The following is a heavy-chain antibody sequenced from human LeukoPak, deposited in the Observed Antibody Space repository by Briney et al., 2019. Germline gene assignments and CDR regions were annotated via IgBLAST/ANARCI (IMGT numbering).Heavy chain of an antibody. CDR2: IKKDGSEK. CDR1: GFTSSSYW. D-gene: IGHD5-18*01. CDR3: ARVGYRYYYYGMDV. Sequence: GGSLRLSCAASGFTSSSYWMSWVRQAPGGGLEWVANIKKDGSEKYYVDSVKGRFTISRDNAKNSLYLQMNSLRAEDTAVYYCARVGYRYYYYGMDVWGKGTTVTVSS. J-gene: IGHJ6*04. V-gene: IGHV3-7*03.